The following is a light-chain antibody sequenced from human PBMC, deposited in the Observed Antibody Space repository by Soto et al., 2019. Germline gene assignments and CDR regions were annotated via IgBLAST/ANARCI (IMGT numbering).Light chain of an antibody. Sequence: QSALTQPASVSGSPGQSITISCTGTSSDVGGYNYVSWYQQHPGKAPKLMIYEVSNRPSGVSNRFSGSKSGNTASLTISGLQAEDEADYYCRSYTSSSTYAFGTGTKLTVL. J-gene: IGLJ1*01. V-gene: IGLV2-14*01. CDR3: RSYTSSSTYA. CDR2: EVS. CDR1: SSDVGGYNY.